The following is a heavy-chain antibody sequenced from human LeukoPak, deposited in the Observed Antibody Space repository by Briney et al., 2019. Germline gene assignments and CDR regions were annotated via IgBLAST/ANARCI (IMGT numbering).Heavy chain of an antibody. Sequence: GGSLRLSCVASGFTLSNYWMHWVRQAPGKGLEWVAVISYDGSNKYYADSVKGRFTISRDNSKNTLYLQMNSLRAEDTAVYYCAKDLSHARLAAAGTRNWFDPWGQGTLVTVSS. D-gene: IGHD6-13*01. J-gene: IGHJ5*02. CDR1: GFTLSNYW. V-gene: IGHV3-30*18. CDR3: AKDLSHARLAAAGTRNWFDP. CDR2: ISYDGSNK.